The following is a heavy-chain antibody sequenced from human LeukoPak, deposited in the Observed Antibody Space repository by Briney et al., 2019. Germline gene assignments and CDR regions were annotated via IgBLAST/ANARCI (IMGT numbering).Heavy chain of an antibody. J-gene: IGHJ4*02. CDR2: IYHSGST. CDR3: ARGQAASGSYEFDY. CDR1: GGSISSGGYS. D-gene: IGHD1-26*01. V-gene: IGHV4-30-2*01. Sequence: SETLSLTCAVSGGSISSGGYSWSWIRQPPGKGLEWIGYIYHSGSTYYNPSLKSRVTISVDTSKNQFSLKLSSVTAADTAVYYCARGQAASGSYEFDYWGQGTLVTVSS.